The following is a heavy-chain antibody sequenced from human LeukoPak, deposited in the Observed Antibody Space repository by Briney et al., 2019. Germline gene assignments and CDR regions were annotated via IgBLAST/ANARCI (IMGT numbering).Heavy chain of an antibody. CDR2: INPSGGST. Sequence: ASVKVSCKASGYTFTSYYMHWVRQAPGQGLEWMGIINPSGGSTSYAQKFQGRVTMTGDMSTSTVYMELSSLRSEGTAVYYCAVDHDYGGNWFDPWGQGTLVTVSS. V-gene: IGHV1-46*01. CDR3: AVDHDYGGNWFDP. D-gene: IGHD4-23*01. CDR1: GYTFTSYY. J-gene: IGHJ5*02.